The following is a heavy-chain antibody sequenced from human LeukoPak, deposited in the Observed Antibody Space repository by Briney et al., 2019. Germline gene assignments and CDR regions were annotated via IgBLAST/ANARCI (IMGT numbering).Heavy chain of an antibody. CDR2: ISSNDGST. V-gene: IGHV3-23*01. Sequence: GGSLRLSCAASGFTFSTYALSWVRQAPGKGLEWVSAISSNDGSTYYADSVKGRFTISRDNSKNTLYLQMNSLRVEDTAVYYCAKGAERFGYYFDYWGQGTLVTVSS. D-gene: IGHD3-10*01. CDR1: GFTFSTYA. CDR3: AKGAERFGYYFDY. J-gene: IGHJ4*02.